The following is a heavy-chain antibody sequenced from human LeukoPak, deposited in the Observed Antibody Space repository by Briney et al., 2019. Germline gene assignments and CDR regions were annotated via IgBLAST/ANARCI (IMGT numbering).Heavy chain of an antibody. CDR3: ARGDYDILTGYYDFSSWFDP. V-gene: IGHV1-8*01. D-gene: IGHD3-9*01. CDR2: MNTNSGDT. J-gene: IGHJ5*02. Sequence: ASVKVSCKASGYSFTNHDINWVRQATGQGLEWMAWMNTNSGDTGYAQKFQGRVTITRNNSKSTAYMELNSLRSEDTAVYYCARGDYDILTGYYDFSSWFDPWGQGTLVTVSS. CDR1: GYSFTNHD.